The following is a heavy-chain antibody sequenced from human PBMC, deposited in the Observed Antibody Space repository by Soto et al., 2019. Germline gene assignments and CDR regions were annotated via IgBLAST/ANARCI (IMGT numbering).Heavy chain of an antibody. Sequence: QVQLVESGGGVVQPGRSLRLSCAASGFTFSSYAMHWVRQAPGKGLEWVAVISYDGSNKYYADSVKGRFTSSRDNSKNTLYLQMNSLRAEDTAVYYCARDTLEGGLVVPAYWGQGTLVTVSS. V-gene: IGHV3-30-3*01. CDR1: GFTFSSYA. D-gene: IGHD2-21*01. CDR3: ARDTLEGGLVVPAY. J-gene: IGHJ4*02. CDR2: ISYDGSNK.